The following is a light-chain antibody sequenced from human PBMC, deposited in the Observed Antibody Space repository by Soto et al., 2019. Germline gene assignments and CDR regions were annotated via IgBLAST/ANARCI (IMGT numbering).Light chain of an antibody. V-gene: IGKV3-11*01. CDR1: QSVGSY. J-gene: IGKJ5*01. Sequence: EIVLTQSPATLSLSPGERATLSCRASQSVGSYLVWYQQKPGQAPRLLVYDASNRATGIPARFSGSGSGTDFTLTISSLEPEDFAVYYCQQSSYWPPITFGQGTRLEIK. CDR2: DAS. CDR3: QQSSYWPPIT.